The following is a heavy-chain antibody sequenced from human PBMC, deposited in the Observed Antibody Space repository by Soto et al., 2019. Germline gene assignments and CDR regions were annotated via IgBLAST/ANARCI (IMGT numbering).Heavy chain of an antibody. CDR2: ISYDGSNK. J-gene: IGHJ6*02. CDR1: GFTFSSYA. D-gene: IGHD3-3*01. V-gene: IGHV3-30-3*01. Sequence: GGSLRLSCAASGFTFSSYAMHWVRQAPGKGLEWVAVISYDGSNKYYADSVKGRFTISRDNSKNTLYLQMNSLRAEDTAVYYCARQYYDFWSGYLPLFGYYYYGMDVWGQGTTVTVSS. CDR3: ARQYYDFWSGYLPLFGYYYYGMDV.